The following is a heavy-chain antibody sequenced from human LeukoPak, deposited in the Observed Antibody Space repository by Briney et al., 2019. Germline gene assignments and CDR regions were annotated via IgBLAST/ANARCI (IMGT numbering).Heavy chain of an antibody. D-gene: IGHD5-18*01. V-gene: IGHV4-59*01. CDR2: VYCGGST. CDR3: ATLRPTYVDPALGARDAFDI. CDR1: GASINDFD. Sequence: KPSETLSLTCAVSGASINDFDWTWIRQPPGKGLEWIGYVYCGGSTNYNPSLKSRVSMSVDTSKNQFSLNLSSVTAADTAVYYCATLRPTYVDPALGARDAFDIWGQGTMVTVSS. J-gene: IGHJ3*02.